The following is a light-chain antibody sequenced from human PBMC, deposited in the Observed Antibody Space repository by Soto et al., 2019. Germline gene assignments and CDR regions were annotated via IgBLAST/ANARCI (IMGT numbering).Light chain of an antibody. CDR3: SSYRSSSTPVV. CDR2: DVS. CDR1: SSDVGAYNY. Sequence: QSVLTQPASVSGSPGQSITISCTGTSSDVGAYNYVSWYQQHPGKAPKLMIYDVSNRPSGVSNRFSGSKSGNTASLTISGLQAEDEADYYCSSYRSSSTPVVFGGGTKLTV. V-gene: IGLV2-14*01. J-gene: IGLJ2*01.